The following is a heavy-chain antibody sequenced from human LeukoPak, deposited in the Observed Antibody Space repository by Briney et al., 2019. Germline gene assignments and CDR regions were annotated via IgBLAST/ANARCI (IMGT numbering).Heavy chain of an antibody. V-gene: IGHV4-61*02. CDR1: GGSISSGSYY. CDR2: IYTSGST. J-gene: IGHJ3*02. Sequence: ASETLSLTCTVSGGSISSGSYYWSWIRQPAGKGLEWIGRIYTSGSTNYNPSLKSRVTISVDTSKNQFSLKLSSVTAADTAVYYCARAPLTTEGAFDIWGQGTMVTVSS. D-gene: IGHD4-11*01. CDR3: ARAPLTTEGAFDI.